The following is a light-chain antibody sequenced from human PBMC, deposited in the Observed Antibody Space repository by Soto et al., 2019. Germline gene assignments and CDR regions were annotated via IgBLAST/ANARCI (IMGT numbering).Light chain of an antibody. V-gene: IGLV4-69*01. Sequence: QLVLTQSPSASASLGASVKLTCTLSSGHSNYAIAWHQQQPEKVPRYLMKVNSGGSHIKGDGIPDRFSGSSSGAERYLFISSLQSEDEADYYCQTWGTGSAIVVFGGGTQLTVL. CDR3: QTWGTGSAIVV. J-gene: IGLJ7*01. CDR2: VNSGGSH. CDR1: SGHSNYA.